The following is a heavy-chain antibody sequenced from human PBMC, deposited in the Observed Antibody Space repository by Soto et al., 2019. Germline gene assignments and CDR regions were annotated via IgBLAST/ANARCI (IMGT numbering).Heavy chain of an antibody. CDR1: GFTFRNYD. CDR3: ARTDRDFYGLDV. CDR2: ISAAGDP. J-gene: IGHJ6*02. V-gene: IGHV3-13*05. Sequence: EVQLVESGGGLVQPGGSLRLSCEASGFTFRNYDMHWVRQGTGKGVEWVSGISAAGDPDYADSVEGRFTISRENAQNSFFLQMNSLRVGDTAVYYCARTDRDFYGLDVWGQGTTVIVSS.